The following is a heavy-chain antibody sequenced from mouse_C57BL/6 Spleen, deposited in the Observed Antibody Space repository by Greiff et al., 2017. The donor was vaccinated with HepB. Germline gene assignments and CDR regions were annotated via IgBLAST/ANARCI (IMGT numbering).Heavy chain of an antibody. V-gene: IGHV5-4*01. CDR2: ISDGGSYT. J-gene: IGHJ2*01. CDR3: ARDGLEYYFDY. Sequence: EVKLQESGGGLVKPGGSLKLSCAASGFTFSSYAMSWVRQTPEKRLEWVATISDGGSYTYYPDNVKGRFTISRDNAKNNLYLQMSHLKSEDTAMYYCARDGLEYYFDYWGQGTTLTVSS. CDR1: GFTFSSYA.